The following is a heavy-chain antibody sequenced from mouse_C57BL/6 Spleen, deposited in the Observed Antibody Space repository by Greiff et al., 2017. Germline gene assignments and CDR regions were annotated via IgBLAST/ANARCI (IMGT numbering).Heavy chain of an antibody. V-gene: IGHV1-54*01. CDR3: ARRGITTVVATN. Sequence: QVQLQQSGAELVRPGTSVKVSCKASGYAFTNYLIEWVKQRPGQGLEWIGVINPGSGGTNYNEKFKGKATLTADKSSRTAYMQLSSLTSEDSAVYFCARRGITTVVATNWGQGTTLTVSS. D-gene: IGHD1-1*01. CDR1: GYAFTNYL. J-gene: IGHJ2*01. CDR2: INPGSGGT.